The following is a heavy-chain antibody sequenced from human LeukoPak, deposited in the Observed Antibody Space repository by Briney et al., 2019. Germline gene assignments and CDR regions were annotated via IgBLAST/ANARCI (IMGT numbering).Heavy chain of an antibody. CDR3: ARTGCSSTSCYYGDY. CDR2: INPNSGGT. Sequence: ASVKVSCKASGYTLTGYYMHWVRQAPGQGLEWMGWINPNSGGTNYAQKFQGRVTMTRDTSISTAYMELSRLRSDDTAVYYCARTGCSSTSCYYGDYWGQGTLVTVSS. J-gene: IGHJ4*02. D-gene: IGHD2-2*01. V-gene: IGHV1-2*02. CDR1: GYTLTGYY.